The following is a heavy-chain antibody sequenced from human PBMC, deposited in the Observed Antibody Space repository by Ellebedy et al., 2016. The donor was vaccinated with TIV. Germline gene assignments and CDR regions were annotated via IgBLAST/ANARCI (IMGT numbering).Heavy chain of an antibody. V-gene: IGHV3-7*01. D-gene: IGHD4-17*01. CDR2: IKQDGSEK. CDR3: ARGSNYGDYDIDY. CDR1: GFTFSSYW. J-gene: IGHJ4*02. Sequence: GESLKISXAASGFTFSSYWMSWVRQAPGKGLEWVANIKQDGSEKYYVDSVKGRFTISRDNAKNSLYLQMNSLRAEDTAVYYCARGSNYGDYDIDYWGQGTLVTVSS.